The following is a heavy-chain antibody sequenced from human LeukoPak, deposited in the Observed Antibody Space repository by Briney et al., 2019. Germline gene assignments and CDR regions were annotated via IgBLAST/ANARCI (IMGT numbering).Heavy chain of an antibody. J-gene: IGHJ6*03. V-gene: IGHV3-23*01. CDR3: AKFPDIVVVPAAIWGYYYYYMDV. D-gene: IGHD2-2*02. Sequence: PGGSLRLSCAASGFTFSSYAMSWVRQAPGKGLEWVSAISRSGASTYYADSVKGRFTISRDNSKNTLYLQMNSLRAEDTAVYYCAKFPDIVVVPAAIWGYYYYYMDVWGKGTTVTVSS. CDR1: GFTFSSYA. CDR2: ISRSGAST.